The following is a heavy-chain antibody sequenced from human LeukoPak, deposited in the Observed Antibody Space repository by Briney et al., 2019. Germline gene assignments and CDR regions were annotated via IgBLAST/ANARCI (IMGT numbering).Heavy chain of an antibody. CDR3: ARDNGDDYVWGSCRTNRAYYFDY. CDR2: IYYSGST. D-gene: IGHD3-16*02. CDR1: GGSVSSGSYY. J-gene: IGHJ4*02. Sequence: SETLSLTCTVSGGSVSSGSYYWSWIRQPPGKGLEWIGYIYYSGSTNYNPSLKSRVTISVDTSKNQFSLKLSSVTAADTAVYYCARDNGDDYVWGSCRTNRAYYFDYWGQGTLVTVSS. V-gene: IGHV4-61*01.